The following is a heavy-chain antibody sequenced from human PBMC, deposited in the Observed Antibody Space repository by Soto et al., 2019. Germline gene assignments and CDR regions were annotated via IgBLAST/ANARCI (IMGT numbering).Heavy chain of an antibody. CDR2: IYYSGST. Sequence: SETLSLTCTVSGGSISSDYWSWIRQPPGKGLEWIGYIYYSGSTNYNPSLKSRVTISVDTSKNQFSLKLSSVTAADTAVYYCASKRDPEYAFAIWGPGTRVTVSS. V-gene: IGHV4-59*01. CDR1: GGSISSDY. CDR3: ASKRDPEYAFAI. J-gene: IGHJ3*02.